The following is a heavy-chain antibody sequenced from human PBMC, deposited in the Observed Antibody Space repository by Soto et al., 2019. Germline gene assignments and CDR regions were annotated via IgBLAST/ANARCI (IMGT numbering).Heavy chain of an antibody. D-gene: IGHD6-13*01. CDR3: ARGSSNWAYYFDF. CDR2: ITSSGTTV. Sequence: EVHLVESGGGLVQPGGSLRLSCAASGFTFSSYSLNWVRQAPGKGLEWVSYITSSGTTVYYADSVRGRFTISRDNAKNSLYRQMNSLRDDATAVYYWARGSSNWAYYFDFWGQGTWSPSPQ. V-gene: IGHV3-48*02. J-gene: IGHJ4*02. CDR1: GFTFSSYS.